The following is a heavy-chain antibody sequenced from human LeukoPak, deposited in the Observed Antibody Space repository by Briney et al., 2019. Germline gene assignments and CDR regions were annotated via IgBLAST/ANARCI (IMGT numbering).Heavy chain of an antibody. D-gene: IGHD3-22*01. CDR1: GGSISSYY. CDR2: IYYSGST. Sequence: SETLSLTCTASGGSISSYYWSWIRQPPGKGLEWIGSIYYSGSTYYNPSLKSRVTISVDTSKNQFSLKLSSVTAADTAVYYCARHFLDSSGYYYAYYFDYWGQGTLVTVSS. J-gene: IGHJ4*02. CDR3: ARHFLDSSGYYYAYYFDY. V-gene: IGHV4-39*01.